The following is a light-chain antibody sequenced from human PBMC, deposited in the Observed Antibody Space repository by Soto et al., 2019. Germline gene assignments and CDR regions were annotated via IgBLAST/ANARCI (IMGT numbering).Light chain of an antibody. J-gene: IGKJ1*01. V-gene: IGKV1-39*01. CDR3: QQSYSTMAT. CDR1: QSIRTY. Sequence: DFQMTQSPSSLSASIGDRVTITCRASQSIRTYLNWYQQKPGKAPQLLIYAASRLQSGVPSRFSGSGSGTDFTLTISSLQPEDFAPYYCQQSYSTMATFGQGTKVEIK. CDR2: AAS.